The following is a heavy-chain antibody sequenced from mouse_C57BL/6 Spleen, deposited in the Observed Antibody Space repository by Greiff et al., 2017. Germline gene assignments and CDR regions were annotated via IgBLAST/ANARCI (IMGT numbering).Heavy chain of an antibody. Sequence: EVKLVESEGGLVQPGSSMKLSCTASGFTFSDYYMAWVRQVPEKGLEWVANINYDGSSTYYLDSLKSRFIISRDNAKNILYLQMSSLKSEDTATYYCARGDYGSSYPDYWGQGTTLTVSS. V-gene: IGHV5-16*01. CDR1: GFTFSDYY. J-gene: IGHJ2*01. CDR2: INYDGSST. D-gene: IGHD1-1*01. CDR3: ARGDYGSSYPDY.